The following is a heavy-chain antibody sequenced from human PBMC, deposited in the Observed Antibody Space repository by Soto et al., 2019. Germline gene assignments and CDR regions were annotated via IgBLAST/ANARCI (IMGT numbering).Heavy chain of an antibody. CDR2: ISAYNGNT. D-gene: IGHD2-15*01. J-gene: IGHJ6*02. CDR3: ARGCSGGSCYSPYYYYGMDV. Sequence: GASVKVSCKASGYTFTSYGISWVRQAPGQGLEWMGWISAYNGNTNYAQKLQGRVTMTTDTSTSTAYMELRSLRSDDTAVYYCARGCSGGSCYSPYYYYGMDVWGQGTTVTVSS. CDR1: GYTFTSYG. V-gene: IGHV1-18*01.